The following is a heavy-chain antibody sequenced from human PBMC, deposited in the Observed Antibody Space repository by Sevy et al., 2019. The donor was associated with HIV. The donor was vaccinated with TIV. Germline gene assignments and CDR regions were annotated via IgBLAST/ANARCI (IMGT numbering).Heavy chain of an antibody. Sequence: GGSLRLSCAASGFALYEYSMSWIRQAPGKGLEWVATLSFACGKINYADSVKGRFTISRDNSKNSFYLQMDNLRVEDTALYYCAREGCSRPHDYWGQGTRVTVSS. CDR3: AREGCSRPHDY. J-gene: IGHJ4*02. D-gene: IGHD2-8*01. CDR2: LSFACGKI. V-gene: IGHV3-23*01. CDR1: GFALYEYS.